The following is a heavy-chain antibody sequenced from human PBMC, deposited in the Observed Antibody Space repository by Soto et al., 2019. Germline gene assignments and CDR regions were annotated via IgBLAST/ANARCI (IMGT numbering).Heavy chain of an antibody. CDR3: ARGGYYDSSGYSAYSFDI. D-gene: IGHD3-22*01. V-gene: IGHV4-59*01. Sequence: LSLTCTVSGGSISSYYWSWIRQPPGKGLEWIGYIYYSGSTNYNPSLKSRVTISVDTSKNQFSLKLSSVTAADTAVYYCARGGYYDSSGYSAYSFDIWGQGTMVTVSS. J-gene: IGHJ3*02. CDR1: GGSISSYY. CDR2: IYYSGST.